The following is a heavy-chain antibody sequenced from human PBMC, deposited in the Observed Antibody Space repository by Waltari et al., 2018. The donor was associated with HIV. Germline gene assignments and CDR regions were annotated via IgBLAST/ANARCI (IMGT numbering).Heavy chain of an antibody. CDR3: TRRVGGAGTWLIEF. CDR2: ISSTRTNI. J-gene: IGHJ4*02. CDR1: GFTFSDSI. D-gene: IGHD2-21*01. V-gene: IGHV3-48*01. Sequence: EVQLVESGGGLVQPGGSLRLSCAASGFTFSDSIMNWVRQAPGKRLEWISYISSTRTNIYYAASVKGGFTISRDNEKNSLYLQMHNLRAEDTAVYYCTRRVGGAGTWLIEFWGQGTLGTVSA.